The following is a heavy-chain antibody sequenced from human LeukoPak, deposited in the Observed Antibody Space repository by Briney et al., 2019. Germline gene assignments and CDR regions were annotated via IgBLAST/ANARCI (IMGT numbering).Heavy chain of an antibody. CDR1: GGSISSSSSY. J-gene: IGHJ4*02. CDR2: IYYSGST. V-gene: IGHV4-39*01. D-gene: IGHD3-9*01. CDR3: ARGYYDILTGYHYYFDY. Sequence: SETLSLTCTVSGGSISSSSSYWGWIRQPPGKGLEWIGSIYYSGSTYYNPSLKSRVTISVDTSKNQFSLKLSSVTAADTAVYYCARGYYDILTGYHYYFDYWGQGTLVTVSS.